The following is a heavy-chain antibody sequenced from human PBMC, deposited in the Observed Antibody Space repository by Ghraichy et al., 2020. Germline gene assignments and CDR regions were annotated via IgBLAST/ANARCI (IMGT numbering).Heavy chain of an antibody. J-gene: IGHJ4*02. V-gene: IGHV3-15*01. D-gene: IGHD3-22*01. Sequence: GESLNISCAASGFTFSDAWMTWVRQVPGRGLEWVALIKSKTGGGTTDYAAPVKGRFSISRDDSKSTLYLQMISLKIEDTAVYYCNTEFYSNGYNFWGQGTRVTVSA. CDR2: IKSKTGGGTT. CDR1: GFTFSDAW. CDR3: NTEFYSNGYNF.